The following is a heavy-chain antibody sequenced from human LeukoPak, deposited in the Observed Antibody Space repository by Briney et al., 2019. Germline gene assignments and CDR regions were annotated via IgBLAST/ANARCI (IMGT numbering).Heavy chain of an antibody. V-gene: IGHV1-69*13. D-gene: IGHD3-22*01. J-gene: IGHJ4*02. CDR2: IIPIFGTA. CDR1: GGTFSSYA. Sequence: SVKVSCKASGGTFSSYAISWVRQAPGQGLEWMGGIIPIFGTANYAQKFQGRVTITADESTSTAYMELSSLRSEDTAVYYCARDSSGRGGMRYFDYWGQGTLVTVSS. CDR3: ARDSSGRGGMRYFDY.